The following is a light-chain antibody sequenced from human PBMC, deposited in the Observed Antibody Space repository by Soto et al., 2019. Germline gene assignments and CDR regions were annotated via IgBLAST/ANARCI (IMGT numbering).Light chain of an antibody. J-gene: IGLJ3*02. CDR2: DVT. Sequence: QSALPQPASVSASPGQSITISCTGTSSDIGIYNFVSGYQQHPGKAPKLLVYDVTNRPSGVSNRFTGSKSGSPASLTISGLQAEDEADDYCTSYTNTNPRVFGGGTKLTVL. V-gene: IGLV2-14*03. CDR1: SSDIGIYNF. CDR3: TSYTNTNPRV.